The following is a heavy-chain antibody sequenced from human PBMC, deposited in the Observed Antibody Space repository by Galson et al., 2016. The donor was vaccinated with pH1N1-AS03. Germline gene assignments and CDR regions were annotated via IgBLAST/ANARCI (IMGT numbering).Heavy chain of an antibody. D-gene: IGHD4-17*01. Sequence: SVKVSCKASGYTFTSYAMHWVRQAPGQGLEWMGWINAGNGDTKYSQKFQGRVTITRGTSASMAYMGLSSLRSEDTAVYYCARSDYGDYVDYWGQGTLVTVSS. V-gene: IGHV1-3*01. CDR2: INAGNGDT. CDR1: GYTFTSYA. J-gene: IGHJ4*02. CDR3: ARSDYGDYVDY.